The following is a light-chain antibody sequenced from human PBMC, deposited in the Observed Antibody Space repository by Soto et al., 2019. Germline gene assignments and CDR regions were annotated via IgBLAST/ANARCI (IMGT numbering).Light chain of an antibody. J-gene: IGKJ2*01. Sequence: DIQMTQSPSSLSASEGDRVTITCRASQSIRSYLNWYQQKPGNAPKLLIHTASSLQYGVPSRFSGSASGTEFTLTITSLQPYDFATYYCQQSHSYPYTFGKGTKVEI. CDR3: QQSHSYPYT. CDR2: TAS. V-gene: IGKV1-39*01. CDR1: QSIRSY.